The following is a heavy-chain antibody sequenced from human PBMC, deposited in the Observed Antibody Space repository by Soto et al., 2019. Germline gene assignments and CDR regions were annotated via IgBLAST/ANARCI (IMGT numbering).Heavy chain of an antibody. CDR1: GDSISTFY. CDR2: IHYSGST. Sequence: PSETLSLTCTVSGDSISTFYWSWIRQPPGKGLEWIGCIHYSGSTNYNPSLKSQVIISVDMSKNQFSLKLSSVTAADTAVYFCARVRSNLFDYWGQGTLVTVSS. V-gene: IGHV4-59*01. CDR3: ARVRSNLFDY. J-gene: IGHJ4*02. D-gene: IGHD3-3*01.